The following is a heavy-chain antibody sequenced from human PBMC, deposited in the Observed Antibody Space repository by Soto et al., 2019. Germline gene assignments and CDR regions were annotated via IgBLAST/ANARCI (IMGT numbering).Heavy chain of an antibody. CDR2: IIPIFGTA. V-gene: IGHV1-69*12. CDR1: GGTFSSYA. CDR3: ASSVAVAGLDNWFDP. D-gene: IGHD6-19*01. J-gene: IGHJ5*02. Sequence: QVQLVQSGAEVKKPGSSVKVSCKASGGTFSSYAISWVRQAPGQGLEWMGGIIPIFGTANYAQKFQGRVTITEDESTSTGYMELSSLRSEDTAVYYCASSVAVAGLDNWFDPWGQGTLVTVSS.